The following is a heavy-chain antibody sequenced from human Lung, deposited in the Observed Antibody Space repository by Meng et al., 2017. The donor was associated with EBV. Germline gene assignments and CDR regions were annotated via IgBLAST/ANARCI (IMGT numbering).Heavy chain of an antibody. CDR3: ARVEVGITSGDY. CDR2: ISAYNGNT. CDR1: GYTFTKYG. J-gene: IGHJ4*02. V-gene: IGHV1-18*01. D-gene: IGHD1-26*01. Sequence: ASLVQVGAELKKPGASLKVSCKASGYTFTKYGITWVRQAPGQGLEWMGWISAYNGNTNYAQTLQGRVTMTTDTSTSTAYMELRSLRSDDTAVYYCARVEVGITSGDYWGQGTLVTVSS.